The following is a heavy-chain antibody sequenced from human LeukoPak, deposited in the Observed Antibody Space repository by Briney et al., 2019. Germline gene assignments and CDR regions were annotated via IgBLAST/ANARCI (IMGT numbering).Heavy chain of an antibody. Sequence: ASVKVSCTASGYTFTSYGISWVRQAPGQGLEWMGWISAYNGNTNYAQKLQGIVTMTTDTSTSTAYMKLRSLRSDDTAVYYCARDRVVPAAIPGGDYWGQGTLVTVSS. V-gene: IGHV1-18*01. CDR3: ARDRVVPAAIPGGDY. D-gene: IGHD2-2*02. CDR1: GYTFTSYG. J-gene: IGHJ4*02. CDR2: ISAYNGNT.